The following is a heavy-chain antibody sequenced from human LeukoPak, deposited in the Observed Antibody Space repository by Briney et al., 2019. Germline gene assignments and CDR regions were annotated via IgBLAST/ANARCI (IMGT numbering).Heavy chain of an antibody. V-gene: IGHV4-30-2*01. CDR2: IYPRGST. CDR1: GDSISRGSYS. CDR3: ARFSPRAVGIYLDS. D-gene: IGHD4-23*01. J-gene: IGHJ4*02. Sequence: SQTLSLACVVSGDSISRGSYSWTWIRQAPGKGLEWSGYIYPRGSTYYDPSLKSRVTMSIDKSQNRFSLNLTSVTAADTAVYFCARFSPRAVGIYLDSWGQGTLVTVSS.